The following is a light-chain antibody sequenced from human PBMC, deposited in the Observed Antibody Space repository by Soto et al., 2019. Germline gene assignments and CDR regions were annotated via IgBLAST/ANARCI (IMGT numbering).Light chain of an antibody. CDR1: NTDVGGYNY. V-gene: IGLV2-14*01. J-gene: IGLJ3*02. CDR2: EVR. CDR3: TSYTPTGALV. Sequence: QSVLTQPASVSGSPGQSITVSCTGTNTDVGGYNYASWYQHRPGKAPRLMIYEVRNRLSGVSNRFSGSKSGNTASLTISGLQSEDEADYYCTSYTPTGALVFGSGTKLTVL.